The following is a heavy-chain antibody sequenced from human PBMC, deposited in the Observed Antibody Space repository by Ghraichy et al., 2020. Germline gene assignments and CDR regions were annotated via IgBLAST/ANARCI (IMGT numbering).Heavy chain of an antibody. J-gene: IGHJ6*03. V-gene: IGHV4-39*01. D-gene: IGHD2-2*01. CDR2: IYYSGTT. Sequence: SETLSLTCTVSGGSISSSSYYWGWLRQPPGKGLEWIGSIYYSGTTYYNPSLKSRVIISVDTSKNQFSLKLRSVTATDTAVYYCARHGVTSASKGIYYYYYYMDVWGKGTTVTVSS. CDR3: ARHGVTSASKGIYYYYYYMDV. CDR1: GGSISSSSYY.